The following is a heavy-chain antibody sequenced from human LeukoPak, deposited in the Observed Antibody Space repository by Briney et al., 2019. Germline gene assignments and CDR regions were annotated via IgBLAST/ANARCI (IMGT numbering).Heavy chain of an antibody. J-gene: IGHJ4*02. V-gene: IGHV4-59*12. CDR1: GGSISSYY. D-gene: IGHD6-13*01. CDR3: ARAPTSWYFDY. Sequence: SETLSLTCTVSGGSISSYYWSWIRQPPGKGLEWIGYIYYSGSTNCNPSLKSRVTISVDTSKDQFSLKLSSVTAADTAVYYCARAPTSWYFDYWGQGTPVTVSS. CDR2: IYYSGST.